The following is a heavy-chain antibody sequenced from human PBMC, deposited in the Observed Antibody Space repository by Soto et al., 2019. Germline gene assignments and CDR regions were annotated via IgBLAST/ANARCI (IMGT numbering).Heavy chain of an antibody. D-gene: IGHD3-10*01. V-gene: IGHV3-23*01. CDR2: VSAGGDMT. Sequence: DVQLLESGGHLVQPGGSLRLSCAASGFTFSSYAMSWVRQAPGKGLEWVSSVSAGGDMTYYSDSVKGWFTISRDNSNNSLFLQMNCLRIEDTALYYCARGDRGGSGSPASYYYSGLDVWGQGAKVTVS. CDR1: GFTFSSYA. CDR3: ARGDRGGSGSPASYYYSGLDV. J-gene: IGHJ6*02.